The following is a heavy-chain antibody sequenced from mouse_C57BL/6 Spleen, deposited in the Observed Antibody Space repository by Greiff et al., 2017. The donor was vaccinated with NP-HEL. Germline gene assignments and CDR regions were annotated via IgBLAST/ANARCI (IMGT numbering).Heavy chain of an antibody. CDR1: GYTFTDYN. CDR3: ARRGRNWDFAY. D-gene: IGHD4-1*01. Sequence: EVQLQQSGPELVKPGASVKIPCKASGYTFTDYNMDWVKQSHGKSLEWIGDINPNNGGTIYNQKFKGKATLTVDKSSSTAYMELRSLTSEDTAVYYGARRGRNWDFAYWGQGTLVTVSA. J-gene: IGHJ3*01. CDR2: INPNNGGT. V-gene: IGHV1-18*01.